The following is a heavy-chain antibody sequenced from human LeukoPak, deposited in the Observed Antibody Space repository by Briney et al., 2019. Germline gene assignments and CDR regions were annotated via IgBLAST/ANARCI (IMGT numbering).Heavy chain of an antibody. CDR1: GGSISSGGYS. D-gene: IGHD6-19*01. J-gene: IGHJ4*02. CDR3: ARQGDSGWYYFDY. V-gene: IGHV4-30-2*01. CDR2: IYHSGST. Sequence: SETLSLTCAVSGGSISSGGYSWSWIRQPPGKGLEWIGYIYHSGSTYYNPSLKSRVTISVDKSKNQFSLKLTSVTAADTAAYYCARQGDSGWYYFDYWGQGTLVTVSS.